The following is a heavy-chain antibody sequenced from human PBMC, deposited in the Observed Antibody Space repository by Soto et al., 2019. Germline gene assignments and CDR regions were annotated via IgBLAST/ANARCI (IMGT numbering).Heavy chain of an antibody. D-gene: IGHD1-26*01. CDR1: GYTFTSYY. Sequence: GASAKVSWKAPGYTFTSYYMPWVRQAPGQGLEWMGIINPSGGSTSYAQKFQGRVTMTRDTSTSTVYMELSSLRSEDTAVYYCSRTMRELRSNYYYYMDVWGKGTTVTVSS. J-gene: IGHJ6*03. CDR3: SRTMRELRSNYYYYMDV. CDR2: INPSGGST. V-gene: IGHV1-46*03.